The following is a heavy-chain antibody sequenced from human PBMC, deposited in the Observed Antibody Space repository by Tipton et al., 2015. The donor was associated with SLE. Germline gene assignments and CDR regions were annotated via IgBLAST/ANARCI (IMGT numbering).Heavy chain of an antibody. CDR1: GGSISSGSYY. CDR2: IYTSGST. D-gene: IGHD3-22*01. Sequence: LRLSCTVSGGSISSGSYYWSWIRQPAGKGLEWIGRIYTSGSTNYNPSLKSRVTISVDTSKNQFSLKLRSVTAADTAVYYCAGGDYYDSSGTTGPFDYWGQGTLVTVSS. J-gene: IGHJ4*02. CDR3: AGGDYYDSSGTTGPFDY. V-gene: IGHV4-61*02.